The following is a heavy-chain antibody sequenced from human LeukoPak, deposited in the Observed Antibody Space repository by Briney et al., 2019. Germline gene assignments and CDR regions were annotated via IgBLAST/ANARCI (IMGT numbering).Heavy chain of an antibody. Sequence: GGSLRLSCAASGFTFSSYAMSWVRQAPGKGLEWVSAISGSGGSTYYADSVKGRFTISRDNSKNTLYLQMNSLRAGDTAVYYCAILGTSQLFDYWGQGTLVTVSS. V-gene: IGHV3-23*01. CDR1: GFTFSSYA. CDR2: ISGSGGST. D-gene: IGHD7-27*01. CDR3: AILGTSQLFDY. J-gene: IGHJ4*02.